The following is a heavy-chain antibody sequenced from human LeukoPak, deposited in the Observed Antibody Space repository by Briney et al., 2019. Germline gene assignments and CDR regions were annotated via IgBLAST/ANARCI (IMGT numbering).Heavy chain of an antibody. CDR2: ISGSGGDT. V-gene: IGHV3-23*01. J-gene: IGHJ6*04. CDR3: AELGITMIGGV. D-gene: IGHD3-10*02. Sequence: PGGTLRLSCAASGFTFSSYAMSWVRQAPGKGLEWVSVISGSGGDTNYADSVKGRFTISRDNSKNTLYLQMNSLRAEDTAVYYCAELGITMIGGVWGKGTTATISS. CDR1: GFTFSSYA.